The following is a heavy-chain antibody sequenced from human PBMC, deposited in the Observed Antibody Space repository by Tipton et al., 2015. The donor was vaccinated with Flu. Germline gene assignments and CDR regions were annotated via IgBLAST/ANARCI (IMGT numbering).Heavy chain of an antibody. CDR2: IYTSGST. CDR1: GGSINSGSYY. D-gene: IGHD3-10*01. J-gene: IGHJ3*02. CDR3: ARDRSGSSSYYGAFDI. Sequence: LRLSCTVSGGSINSGSYYWSWIRQPAGQGLQWIGRIYTSGSTNYNFSLNSRVTISVDTSKNQFYLRLTSVTAADTAIYYCARDRSGSSSYYGAFDIWGQVTIVNVSS. V-gene: IGHV4-61*02.